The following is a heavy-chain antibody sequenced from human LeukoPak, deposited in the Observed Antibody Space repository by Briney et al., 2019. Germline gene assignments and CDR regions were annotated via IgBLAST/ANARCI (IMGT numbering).Heavy chain of an antibody. V-gene: IGHV4-59*01. J-gene: IGHJ6*02. CDR1: GGSISNYF. CDR2: ISYSGNS. D-gene: IGHD3-10*01. Sequence: PSETLSLTCSVSGGSISNYFWSWIRQPPGKGLEYIGHISYSGNSYYNPSLESRVTISVDTSKNQFSLKLSSVPAADTALYHCARETKRFTMVRGVRGYYYGMDVWGQGTTVIVSS. CDR3: ARETKRFTMVRGVRGYYYGMDV.